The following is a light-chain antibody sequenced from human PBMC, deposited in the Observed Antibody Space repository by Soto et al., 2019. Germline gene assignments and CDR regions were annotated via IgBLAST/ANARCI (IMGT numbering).Light chain of an antibody. CDR1: SSEVGGYNY. V-gene: IGLV2-14*01. CDR3: SSYTSSSTPLV. CDR2: DVS. J-gene: IGLJ1*01. Sequence: QSVLTQPASVSGSPGQSITISCTGTSSEVGGYNYVSCYQQHPGKAPKLMIYDVSNRPSGVSNRFSGSKSGNTASLTIFGLQAEDEADYYCSSYTSSSTPLVFGTGTKVTVL.